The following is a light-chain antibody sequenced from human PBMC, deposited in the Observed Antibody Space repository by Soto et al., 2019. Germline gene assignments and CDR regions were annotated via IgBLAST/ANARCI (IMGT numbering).Light chain of an antibody. Sequence: EIVLTQSPGTLSLSPGERATLSCRASQSVSSTYLAWYQQKPGQAPRLLIYGASNRGTGIPDRFSGSGSGTDVTLTISRLEPEDFAVYYCQQYGGSRWTFGQGTRVDI. CDR3: QQYGGSRWT. CDR1: QSVSSTY. V-gene: IGKV3-20*01. CDR2: GAS. J-gene: IGKJ1*01.